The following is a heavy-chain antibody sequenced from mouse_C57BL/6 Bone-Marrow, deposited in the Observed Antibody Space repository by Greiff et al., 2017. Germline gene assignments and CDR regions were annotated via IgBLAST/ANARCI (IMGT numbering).Heavy chain of an antibody. CDR3: ASWLGRGEGYFDY. CDR2: INPYNGGT. D-gene: IGHD4-1*01. Sequence: VQLQQSGPVLVKPGASVKMSCKASGYTFTDYYMNWVKQSHGQSLEWIGIINPYNGGTSYNQKFKGKATLTVDKSSSTAYMELNSLTSEDSAVYSGASWLGRGEGYFDYWGQGTRLTVAS. J-gene: IGHJ2*03. V-gene: IGHV1-19*01. CDR1: GYTFTDYY.